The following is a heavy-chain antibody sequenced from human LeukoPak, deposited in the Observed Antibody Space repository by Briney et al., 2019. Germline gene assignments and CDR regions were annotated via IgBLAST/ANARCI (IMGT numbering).Heavy chain of an antibody. V-gene: IGHV1-69*13. CDR3: ARPYSSGFDWGFDF. Sequence: SVKVSCKASGGTFNTFSISWVRQAPGQGLEWMGGIIPLYGSANYAQKFQDRFTITADESTTTAYMVLNSLTSDDTAVYYCARPYSSGFDWGFDFWGQGTLVTVSS. J-gene: IGHJ4*02. CDR1: GGTFNTFS. CDR2: IIPLYGSA. D-gene: IGHD5-12*01.